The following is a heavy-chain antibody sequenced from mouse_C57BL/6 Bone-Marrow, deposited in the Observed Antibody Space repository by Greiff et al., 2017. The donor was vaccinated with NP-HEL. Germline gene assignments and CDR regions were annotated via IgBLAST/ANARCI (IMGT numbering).Heavy chain of an antibody. V-gene: IGHV1-19*01. Sequence: EVQLQQSGPVLVKPGASVKMSCKASGYTFTDYYMNWVKQSHGKSLEWIGVINPYNGGTSYNQKFKGKATLTVDKSSSTAYMELNSLTSEDSAVYYCYYYGSSYGGYFDYWGQGTTLTVSS. CDR1: GYTFTDYY. D-gene: IGHD1-1*01. J-gene: IGHJ2*01. CDR2: INPYNGGT. CDR3: YYYGSSYGGYFDY.